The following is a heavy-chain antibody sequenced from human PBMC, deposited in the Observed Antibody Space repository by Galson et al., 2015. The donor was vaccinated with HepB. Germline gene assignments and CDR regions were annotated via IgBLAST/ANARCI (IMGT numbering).Heavy chain of an antibody. CDR3: ARVNDLGYSYEYYFDY. D-gene: IGHD5-18*01. Sequence: TLSLTCTVSGDSISSSGYYWSWIRQHPGKGLEWIGHIYYSGSTHYNPSLKSRVTMSVDTSKNLFSLKVRSVTAADTAVYYCARVNDLGYSYEYYFDYWGQGTLVTVSS. V-gene: IGHV4-31*03. J-gene: IGHJ4*02. CDR1: GDSISSSGYY. CDR2: IYYSGST.